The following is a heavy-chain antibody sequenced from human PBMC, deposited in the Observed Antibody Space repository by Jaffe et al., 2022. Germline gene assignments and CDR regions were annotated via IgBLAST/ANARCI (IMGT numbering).Heavy chain of an antibody. D-gene: IGHD3-9*01. V-gene: IGHV3-48*01. CDR3: ARGAGYHIPFDFDY. CDR1: GFTFSSYS. J-gene: IGHJ4*02. Sequence: EVQLVESGGGLVQPGGSLRLSCAASGFTFSSYSMNWVRQAPGKGLEWVSYISSSSSTIYYADSVKGRFTISRDNAKNSLYLQMNSLRAEDTAVYYCARGAGYHIPFDFDYWGQGTLVTVSS. CDR2: ISSSSSTI.